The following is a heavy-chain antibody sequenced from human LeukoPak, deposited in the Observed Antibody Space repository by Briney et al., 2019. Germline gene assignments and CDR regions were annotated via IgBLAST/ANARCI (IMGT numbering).Heavy chain of an antibody. CDR1: GYTFTSYG. J-gene: IGHJ4*02. Sequence: ASVKVSCKASGYTFTSYGISWVRQAPGQGLEWMGWISAYNGNTNYAQKLQGRVTMTTGTSTSTAYMELRSLRSDDTAVYYCARDRGLVVPAAPFDYWGQGTLVTVSS. V-gene: IGHV1-18*01. D-gene: IGHD2-2*01. CDR3: ARDRGLVVPAAPFDY. CDR2: ISAYNGNT.